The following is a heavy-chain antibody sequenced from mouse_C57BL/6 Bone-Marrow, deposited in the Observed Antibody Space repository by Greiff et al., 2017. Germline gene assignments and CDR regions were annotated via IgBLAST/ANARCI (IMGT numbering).Heavy chain of an antibody. D-gene: IGHD2-5*01. V-gene: IGHV5-6*01. CDR1: GFTFSSYG. J-gene: IGHJ3*01. Sequence: EVKLMESGGDLVKPGGSLKLSCAASGFTFSSYGMSWVRQTPDKRLEWVATISSGGSYTYYPDSVKGRFTISRDNAKNTLYLQMSSLKSEDTAMYYCARHETYYSNYGAYGGQGTLVTVSA. CDR2: ISSGGSYT. CDR3: ARHETYYSNYGAY.